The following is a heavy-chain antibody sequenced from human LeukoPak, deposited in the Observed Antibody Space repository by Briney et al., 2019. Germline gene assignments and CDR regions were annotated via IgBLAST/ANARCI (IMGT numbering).Heavy chain of an antibody. CDR3: ARGGWGAIFGVVIQGNLDY. D-gene: IGHD3-3*01. V-gene: IGHV1-8*03. CDR2: MNPNSGNT. J-gene: IGHJ4*02. CDR1: GYTFTSYD. Sequence: ASVKVSCKASGYTFTSYDINWVRQATGRGREWMGWMNPNSGNTGYAQKFQGRVTITRNTSISTAYMELSSLRSEDTAVYYCARGGWGAIFGVVIQGNLDYWGQGTLVTVSS.